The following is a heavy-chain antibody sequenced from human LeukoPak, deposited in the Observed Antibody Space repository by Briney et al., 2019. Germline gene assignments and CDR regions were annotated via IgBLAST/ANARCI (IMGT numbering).Heavy chain of an antibody. V-gene: IGHV3-23*01. D-gene: IGHD3-3*01. J-gene: IGHJ4*02. CDR2: ISGSGGST. CDR3: AKDFHRITIFGVVTLTLDY. Sequence: GGSLRLSCGASGFTFSSYAMSWVRQAPGKGLEGVSAISGSGGSTYYADSVKGRFTISRDNSKNTLYLQMNSLRAEDTAVYYCAKDFHRITIFGVVTLTLDYWGQGTLVTVSS. CDR1: GFTFSSYA.